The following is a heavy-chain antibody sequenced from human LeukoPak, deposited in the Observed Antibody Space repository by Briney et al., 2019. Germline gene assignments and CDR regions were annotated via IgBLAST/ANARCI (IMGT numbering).Heavy chain of an antibody. V-gene: IGHV3-48*01. D-gene: IGHD6-6*01. CDR3: AKDPRRLEQLGYFDY. Sequence: GGSLRLSCAASGFTFSSYSMNWVRQTPGKGLEWISYIRSSSSTIYYADSVKGRFTISRDNAKNSLYLQMNSLRAEDTAVYYCAKDPRRLEQLGYFDYWGQGTLVTVSS. CDR1: GFTFSSYS. CDR2: IRSSSSTI. J-gene: IGHJ4*02.